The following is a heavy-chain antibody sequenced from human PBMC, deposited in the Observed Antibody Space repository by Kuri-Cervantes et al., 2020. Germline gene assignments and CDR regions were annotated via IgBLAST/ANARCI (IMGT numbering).Heavy chain of an antibody. J-gene: IGHJ1*01. CDR2: IWYDGGNK. D-gene: IGHD6-13*01. CDR3: ARVGRRVYSSRPGAEYFQH. Sequence: GESLKISCAASGFTFSSYGMHWVRQAPGKGLEWVAVIWYDGGNKYYADSVKGRFTISRDNSKNTLYLQMNSLRAEDTAVYYCARVGRRVYSSRPGAEYFQHWGQGTLVTVSS. CDR1: GFTFSSYG. V-gene: IGHV3-33*08.